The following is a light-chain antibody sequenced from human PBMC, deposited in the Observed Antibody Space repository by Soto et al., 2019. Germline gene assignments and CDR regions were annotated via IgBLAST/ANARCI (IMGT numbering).Light chain of an antibody. CDR1: HEITSF. CDR3: QQVHSFLLT. V-gene: IGKV1-9*01. Sequence: DIHVNKSPLYLSATVGDRVTITCRASHEITSFVAWYQQQPEKAPKLLIFATSRLQTGVPSRFSGSGSGTEFTLTISSLQPEDFATYYCQQVHSFLLTFGPVTNVDIK. J-gene: IGKJ3*01. CDR2: ATS.